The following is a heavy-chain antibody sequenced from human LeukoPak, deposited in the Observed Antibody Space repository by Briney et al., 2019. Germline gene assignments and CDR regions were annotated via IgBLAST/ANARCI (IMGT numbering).Heavy chain of an antibody. J-gene: IGHJ4*02. V-gene: IGHV3-74*01. Sequence: PGGSLRLSCAASGFTFSRYWMHWVRQAPGKGPVWVSRMNSDGSSTSYADSVKGRFTISRDNAKNTLYLQMDSLRAEDTAVYYCARDRGGSKYFDYWGQGTLVTVSS. CDR3: ARDRGGSKYFDY. CDR1: GFTFSRYW. CDR2: MNSDGSST. D-gene: IGHD3-10*01.